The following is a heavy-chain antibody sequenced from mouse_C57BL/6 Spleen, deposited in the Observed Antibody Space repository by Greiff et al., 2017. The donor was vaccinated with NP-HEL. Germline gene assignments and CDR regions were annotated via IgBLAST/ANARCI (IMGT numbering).Heavy chain of an antibody. CDR3: ARGPGAMDY. Sequence: QVHVKQSGAELVRPGASVKLSCKASGYTFTDYYINWVKQRPGQGLEWIARIYPGSGNTYYNEKFKGKATLTAEKSSSTAYMQLSSLTSEDSAVYFCARGPGAMDYWGQGTSVTVSS. J-gene: IGHJ4*01. V-gene: IGHV1-76*01. CDR2: IYPGSGNT. CDR1: GYTFTDYY.